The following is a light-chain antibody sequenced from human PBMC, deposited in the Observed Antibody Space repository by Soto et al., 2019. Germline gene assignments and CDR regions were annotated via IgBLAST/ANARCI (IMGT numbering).Light chain of an antibody. V-gene: IGKV3-15*01. CDR1: QSVSRN. J-gene: IGKJ1*01. CDR2: DAS. Sequence: EKVMTQSPATLSVSPGERATLSCRASQSVSRNVAWYQQKPGQAPRLLIYDASTRATGIPARFSGSGSGADFTLTINSLQSEDFAVYYCQQYKSWPTFGQGTRWIS. CDR3: QQYKSWPT.